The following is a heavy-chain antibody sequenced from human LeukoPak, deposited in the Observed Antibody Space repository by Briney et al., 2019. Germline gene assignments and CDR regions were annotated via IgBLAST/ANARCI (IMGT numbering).Heavy chain of an antibody. Sequence: PGGSLRLSCAASGFTFSSYWMHWVRQVPGKGLVWVSRIKNDGSSTSYADSEKSRFTISRDNAKNTLYLQMNSLRAEDTAVYYCARRGGDYFDYWGQGTLVTVSS. D-gene: IGHD4-17*01. CDR1: GFTFSSYW. V-gene: IGHV3-74*01. CDR2: IKNDGSST. CDR3: ARRGGDYFDY. J-gene: IGHJ4*02.